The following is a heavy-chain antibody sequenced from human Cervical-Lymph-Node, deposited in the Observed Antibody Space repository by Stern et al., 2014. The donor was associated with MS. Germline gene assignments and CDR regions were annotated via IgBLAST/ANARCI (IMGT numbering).Heavy chain of an antibody. J-gene: IGHJ5*01. CDR3: TRFLQSGWSDLFDS. D-gene: IGHD6-19*01. CDR2: IKRDGSET. CDR1: GSTFSTSW. V-gene: IGHV3-7*01. Sequence: EVQLEESGGGLVQPGGSQRLSCVASGSTFSTSWMNWVRQAPGKGLEWVANIKRDGSETYYLDSVKGRFTISRDNAKSSLYLEMNSLRAEDTAVYYCTRFLQSGWSDLFDSWGRGTLVTVSS.